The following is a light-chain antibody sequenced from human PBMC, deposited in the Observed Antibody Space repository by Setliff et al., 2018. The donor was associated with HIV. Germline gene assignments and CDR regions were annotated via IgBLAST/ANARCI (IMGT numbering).Light chain of an antibody. V-gene: IGLV2-14*01. CDR2: EVS. CDR3: SSYTSSDTYV. J-gene: IGLJ1*01. Sequence: QSALTQPASVSGSPGQSITISCTGTSSDVGAYSLVSWYQQHPGKAPKLMIYEVSNRPSGVSNRFSASKSGNTASLTISGLQAEDEADYYCSSYTSSDTYVFGTGTKVTVL. CDR1: SSDVGAYSL.